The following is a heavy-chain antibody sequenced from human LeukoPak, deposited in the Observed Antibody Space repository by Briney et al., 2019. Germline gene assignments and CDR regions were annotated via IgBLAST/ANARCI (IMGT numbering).Heavy chain of an antibody. CDR2: IYYSGST. CDR3: ARRCGEYGGNDFDY. J-gene: IGHJ4*02. D-gene: IGHD4/OR15-4a*01. Sequence: SETLSLTCTVSGVAINSRSDYWGCIRPPPGKGLEWLGSIYYSGSTHYNPSLKSRVTMSIDTSKNQFSLRLSSVTAADTAVYYRARRCGEYGGNDFDYWGQGTLVTVSS. V-gene: IGHV4-39*01. CDR1: GVAINSRSDY.